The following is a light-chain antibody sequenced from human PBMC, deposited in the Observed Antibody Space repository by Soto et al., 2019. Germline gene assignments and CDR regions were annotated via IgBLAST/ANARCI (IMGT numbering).Light chain of an antibody. CDR3: QQYKSFWT. J-gene: IGKJ1*01. V-gene: IGKV1-5*01. CDR2: DAS. CDR1: QTITNW. Sequence: DIQMTQSPSILSSSVGDIFTISCRSSQTITNWLAWYQQKPGKAPRLLIYDASSLESWVPSRFSGSGSGTEFTLTISSLQSEDFATYYCQQYKSFWTFGQGTKVDIK.